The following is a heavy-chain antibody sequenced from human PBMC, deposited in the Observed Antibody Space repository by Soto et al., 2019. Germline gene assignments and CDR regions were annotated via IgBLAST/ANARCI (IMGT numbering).Heavy chain of an antibody. CDR1: GGSFSGYY. J-gene: IGHJ4*02. V-gene: IGHV4-34*01. D-gene: IGHD3-3*02. Sequence: SETLSLTCAVYGGSFSGYYWSWIRQPPGKGLEWIGEINHSGSTNYNPSLKSRVTISVDTSKNQFSLKLSSVTAADTAVYYCARGIFGFSFYPAAAPGGFFDYWGQGTLVTVSS. CDR2: INHSGST. CDR3: ARGIFGFSFYPAAAPGGFFDY.